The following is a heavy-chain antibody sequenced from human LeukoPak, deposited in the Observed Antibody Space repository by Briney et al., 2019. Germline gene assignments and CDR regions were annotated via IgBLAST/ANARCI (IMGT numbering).Heavy chain of an antibody. V-gene: IGHV4-38-2*02. J-gene: IGHJ3*02. D-gene: IGHD3-22*01. Sequence: SETLSLTCTVSGYSISSGYYWGWIRQPPGKGLEWIGSIYHSGSTYYNPSLKSRVTISVDTSKNQFSLKLSSVTAADTAVYYCGRPLSYYPDSSGDNAFDIWGQGTMVTVSS. CDR2: IYHSGST. CDR1: GYSISSGYY. CDR3: GRPLSYYPDSSGDNAFDI.